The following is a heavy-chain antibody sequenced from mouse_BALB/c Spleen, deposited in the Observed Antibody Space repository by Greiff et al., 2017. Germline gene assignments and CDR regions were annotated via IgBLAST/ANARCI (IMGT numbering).Heavy chain of an antibody. J-gene: IGHJ2*01. CDR2: INPSSGYT. CDR3: ASYRSFDY. CDR1: GYTFTSYT. V-gene: IGHV1-4*02. D-gene: IGHD2-14*01. Sequence: QVQLQQSAAELARPGASVKMSCKASGYTFTSYTMHWVKQRPGQGLEWIGYINPSSGYTEYNQKFKDKTTLTADKSSSTAYMQLSSLTSEDSAVYYCASYRSFDYWGQGTTLTVSS.